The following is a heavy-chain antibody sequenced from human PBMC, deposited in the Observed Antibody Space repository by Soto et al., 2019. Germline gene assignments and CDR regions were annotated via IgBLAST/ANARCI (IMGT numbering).Heavy chain of an antibody. J-gene: IGHJ2*01. CDR2: MDSSFTYI. Sequence: EVQLVESGGGLVKPGGSLRLSCAASGFTFSVYSMNWVRQAPGKGLEWVSSMDSSFTYIYYADSVKGPFTISIENAKNSVYLQMKSLRAADTAVYSCARSWKSYWYFDLWGRGTLVTVSS. CDR3: ARSWKSYWYFDL. D-gene: IGHD1-1*01. V-gene: IGHV3-21*02. CDR1: GFTFSVYS.